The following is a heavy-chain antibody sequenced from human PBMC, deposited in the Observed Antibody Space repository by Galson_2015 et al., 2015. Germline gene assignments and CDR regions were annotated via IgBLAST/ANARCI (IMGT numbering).Heavy chain of an antibody. CDR1: GGSIASDINY. J-gene: IGHJ3*02. CDR3: ARRRSASTSGAFDI. V-gene: IGHV4-39*01. CDR2: IYYSGIA. Sequence: SETLSLTCTVSGGSIASDINYWGWIRQPPGKGLEWIGSIYYSGIAFYNPSLKSRVTISIDTSKNQFSLKLTSVTAADTAVYYCARRRSASTSGAFDIWGQGTMVTVSS.